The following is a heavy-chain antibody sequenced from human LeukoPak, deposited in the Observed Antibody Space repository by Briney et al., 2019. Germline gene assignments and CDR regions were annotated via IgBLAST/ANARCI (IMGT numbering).Heavy chain of an antibody. CDR2: IAWNSGSV. V-gene: IGHV3-9*01. D-gene: IGHD3-10*01. Sequence: GGSLRLPCAASGFTFDDYAMHWVRQAPGKGLEWVSGIAWNSGSVAYADSVKGRFTISGDNAKNSLYLQMNSLRADDTALYYCAKGTTYYYGSTDYWGQGTLVTVSS. J-gene: IGHJ4*02. CDR1: GFTFDDYA. CDR3: AKGTTYYYGSTDY.